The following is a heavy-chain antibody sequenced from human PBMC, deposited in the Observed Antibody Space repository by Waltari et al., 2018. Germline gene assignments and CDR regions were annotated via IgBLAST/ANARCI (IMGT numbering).Heavy chain of an antibody. V-gene: IGHV3-30*04. J-gene: IGHJ6*02. Sequence: QVQLVESGGGVVQPGRSLRLSCAASELTFRSYAMHWVRQAPGKGLGWVAVISYNERNIYYVDTVKGRFTISRDNSEKMLYLQMNSLRVEDTAVYYCARDYCDRTNCHGMDVWGQGTTVTVSS. CDR2: ISYNERNI. CDR1: ELTFRSYA. CDR3: ARDYCDRTNCHGMDV. D-gene: IGHD3-22*01.